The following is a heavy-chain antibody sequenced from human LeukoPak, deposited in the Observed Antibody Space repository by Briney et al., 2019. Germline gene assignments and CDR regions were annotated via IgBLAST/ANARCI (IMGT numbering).Heavy chain of an antibody. CDR3: ARLLDIVVGSNWFDP. J-gene: IGHJ5*02. CDR1: GDSISSSSYY. D-gene: IGHD2-2*01. CDR2: IYYSGST. V-gene: IGHV4-39*01. Sequence: SETLSLTCTVSGDSISSSSYYWGWIRQPPGKGLEWIGSIYYSGSTYYNPSLKSRVTISVDTSKNQFSLKLSSVTAADTAVYYCARLLDIVVGSNWFDPWGQGTLVTVSS.